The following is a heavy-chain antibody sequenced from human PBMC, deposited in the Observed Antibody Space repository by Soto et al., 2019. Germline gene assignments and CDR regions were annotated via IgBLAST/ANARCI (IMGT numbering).Heavy chain of an antibody. CDR1: GFIFRNFG. CDR2: ISGDGNDK. V-gene: IGHV3-30*03. Sequence: QVQLVESGGGVVPPGRSLRLSCAASGFIFRNFGMHWVRRAPGKGLEWVAAISGDGNDKYYADSMKGRFTISRDNFNNTLYLQLNSLRPEDKAVYHSVQGASTAHQPLDSWGQGVLVTVSS. CDR3: VQGASTAHQPLDS. D-gene: IGHD1-26*01. J-gene: IGHJ4*02.